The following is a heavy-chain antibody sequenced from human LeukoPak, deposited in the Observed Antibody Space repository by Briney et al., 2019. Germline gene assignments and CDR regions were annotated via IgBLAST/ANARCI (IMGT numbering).Heavy chain of an antibody. Sequence: GGSLRLSCAASGFTFSSYAMSWVRQAPGKGLEWVSAISGSGGSTYYADSVKGRFTISRDNSKNTLYLQMNSLRAEDTAVYYCARDSVSATYNWFDPWGQGTLVTVSS. CDR1: GFTFSSYA. V-gene: IGHV3-23*01. CDR3: ARDSVSATYNWFDP. J-gene: IGHJ5*02. CDR2: ISGSGGST. D-gene: IGHD2-8*01.